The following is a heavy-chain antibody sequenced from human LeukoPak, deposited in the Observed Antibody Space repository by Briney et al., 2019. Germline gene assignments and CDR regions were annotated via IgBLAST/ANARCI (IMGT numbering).Heavy chain of an antibody. CDR3: VREVSGWPNNWFDP. CDR2: ISGSGDGT. V-gene: IGHV3-23*01. D-gene: IGHD6-19*01. Sequence: GSLRLSCVGSGFTFSSYAMSWVRQSPGKGLEWVSAISGSGDGTYYADSVRARFTISRDNSKNTVDLQMSRLRAEDTAVYYCVREVSGWPNNWFDPWGQGTLVTVSS. J-gene: IGHJ5*02. CDR1: GFTFSSYA.